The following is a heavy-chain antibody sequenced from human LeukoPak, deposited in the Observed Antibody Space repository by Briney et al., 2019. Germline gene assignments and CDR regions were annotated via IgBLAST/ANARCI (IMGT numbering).Heavy chain of an antibody. CDR2: ISSSGGST. V-gene: IGHV3-23*01. Sequence: PGGSLRLSCAVSGFTFSSYAMSWVRQAPGKGLEWVSVISSSGGSTYYSDSVNGRFTISRDNSKNTLYLQMNSLRAEDTAVYYCGSSAPRIEGASKGLSDWGQGTLVTVSS. CDR3: GSSAPRIEGASKGLSD. D-gene: IGHD1-26*01. CDR1: GFTFSSYA. J-gene: IGHJ4*02.